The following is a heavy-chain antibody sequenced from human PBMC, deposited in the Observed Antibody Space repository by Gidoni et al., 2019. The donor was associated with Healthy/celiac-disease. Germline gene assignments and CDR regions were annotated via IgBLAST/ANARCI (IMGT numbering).Heavy chain of an antibody. CDR1: GFTFSSYA. CDR2: ISGSGGST. CDR3: AKDGGYYGSGSQFDY. V-gene: IGHV3-23*01. J-gene: IGHJ4*02. Sequence: EVQLLESGGGLVQPGGSLRLSCAASGFTFSSYAMSWVRQAPGQGLEWVSAISGSGGSTYYADSVKGRFTISRDNSKNTLYLQMNSLRAEDTAVYYCAKDGGYYGSGSQFDYWGQGTLVTVSS. D-gene: IGHD3-10*01.